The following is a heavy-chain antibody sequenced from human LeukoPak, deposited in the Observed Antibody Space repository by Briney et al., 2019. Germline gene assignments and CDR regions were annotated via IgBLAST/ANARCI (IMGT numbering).Heavy chain of an antibody. CDR1: GYTFTNYL. CDR2: ITPSVDTT. Sequence: ASVTVSCKASGYTFTNYLLHWVRQAPGQGLEWVGRITPSVDTTNYAQKFRDRVTMTRDTSTSTVYMELSSLRSEDTAVYHCVREESGGYFGYWGQGTLVTVSS. D-gene: IGHD2-8*02. CDR3: VREESGGYFGY. V-gene: IGHV1-46*01. J-gene: IGHJ4*02.